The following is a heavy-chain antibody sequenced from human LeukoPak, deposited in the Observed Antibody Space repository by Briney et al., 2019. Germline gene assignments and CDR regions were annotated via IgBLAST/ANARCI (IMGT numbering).Heavy chain of an antibody. CDR3: ARGLYYGSGSPIDY. D-gene: IGHD3-10*01. CDR2: IWFDGSYT. CDR1: GFTFNNYG. V-gene: IGHV3-33*01. Sequence: PGGSLRLSCAASGFTFNNYGVHWVRQAPGKGLEWVAVIWFDGSYTYYADSVKGRFTISRDNSKNTLYLQVNSLRAEDTAVYYCARGLYYGSGSPIDYWGQGTLVTVSS. J-gene: IGHJ4*02.